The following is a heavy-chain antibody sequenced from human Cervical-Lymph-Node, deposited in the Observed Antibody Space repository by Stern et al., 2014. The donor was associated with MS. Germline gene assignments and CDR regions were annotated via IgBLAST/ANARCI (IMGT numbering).Heavy chain of an antibody. CDR2: IWYDGRNK. Sequence: QLVESGGGVVQPGRSLRLSCAASGFTFSSYGMYWVRQAPGKGLEWVAVIWYDGRNKYYADSVKGRFTISRDNSKNTLYLQMNSLRAEDTAVYYCARDRHDLGYCSGGSCYLPDYWGQGTLVTVSS. CDR3: ARDRHDLGYCSGGSCYLPDY. J-gene: IGHJ4*02. CDR1: GFTFSSYG. V-gene: IGHV3-33*01. D-gene: IGHD2-15*01.